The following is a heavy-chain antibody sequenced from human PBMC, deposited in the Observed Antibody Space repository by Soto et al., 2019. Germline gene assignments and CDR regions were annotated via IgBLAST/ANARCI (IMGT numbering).Heavy chain of an antibody. J-gene: IGHJ4*02. CDR2: TYYRSKWYN. CDR3: ARAESQHYYDSSGYMD. D-gene: IGHD3-22*01. CDR1: GDSVSSNSAA. V-gene: IGHV6-1*01. Sequence: KQSQTLSLTCAISGDSVSSNSAAWNWIRQSPSRGLEWLGRTYYRSKWYNDYAVSVKSRITINPDTSKNQFSLQLNSVTPEDTAVYYCARAESQHYYDSSGYMDWGQGTLVTVSS.